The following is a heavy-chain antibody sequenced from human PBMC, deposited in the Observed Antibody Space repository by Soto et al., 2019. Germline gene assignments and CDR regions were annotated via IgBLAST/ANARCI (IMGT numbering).Heavy chain of an antibody. CDR3: ARVGSSGWAPDY. J-gene: IGHJ4*02. Sequence: QVQLQESGPGLVKPSETLSLTCTVSGGSISGHYWTWIRQPPGKRLEWIGYIFYSGSTNYNPSLKSRVTISVDTSKNQFSLKLSSVTAADTAVYYCARVGSSGWAPDYWGPGTLVSVSS. D-gene: IGHD6-19*01. CDR1: GGSISGHY. CDR2: IFYSGST. V-gene: IGHV4-59*11.